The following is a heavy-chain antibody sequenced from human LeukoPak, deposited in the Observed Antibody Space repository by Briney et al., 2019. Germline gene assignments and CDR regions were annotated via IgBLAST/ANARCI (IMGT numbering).Heavy chain of an antibody. CDR1: GYTFTGYY. J-gene: IGHJ3*02. CDR3: ARDLYDSSGTDAFDI. D-gene: IGHD3-22*01. Sequence: ASVKVSCKAPGYTFTGYYIHWVRQAPGQGLEWMGWINPNGGGTNYAQKFQGRVTLTRDTSISTAYMELSRLRSDDTAVYYCARDLYDSSGTDAFDIWGQGTMVTVSS. V-gene: IGHV1-2*02. CDR2: INPNGGGT.